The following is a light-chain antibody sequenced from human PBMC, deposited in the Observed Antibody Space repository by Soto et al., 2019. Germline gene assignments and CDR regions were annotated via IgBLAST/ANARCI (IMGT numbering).Light chain of an antibody. J-gene: IGLJ3*02. Sequence: QAVLTQPPSVSGAPGQRVTISCTGSSSDIGAGYDVHWYQEVPGTAPKLLIYSNNQRPSGVPDRFSGSKSGTSASLAISGLRSEDEADYYCAAWDDSLSGWVFGGGTKLTVL. CDR2: SNN. V-gene: IGLV1-47*02. CDR3: AAWDDSLSGWV. CDR1: SSDIGAGYD.